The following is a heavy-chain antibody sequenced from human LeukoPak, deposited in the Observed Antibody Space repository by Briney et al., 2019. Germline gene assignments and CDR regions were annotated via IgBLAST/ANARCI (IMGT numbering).Heavy chain of an antibody. J-gene: IGHJ4*02. CDR2: IYSGGST. CDR3: ARVLVEDTAMVPPDY. Sequence: PGGSLRLSCAASGFTVSSNYMSWVRQAPGKGLEWVSVIYSGGSTYYADSVKGRFTISRDNSKNTLYLQMSSLRAEDTAVYYCARVLVEDTAMVPPDYWGQGTLVTVSS. D-gene: IGHD5-18*01. CDR1: GFTVSSNY. V-gene: IGHV3-53*05.